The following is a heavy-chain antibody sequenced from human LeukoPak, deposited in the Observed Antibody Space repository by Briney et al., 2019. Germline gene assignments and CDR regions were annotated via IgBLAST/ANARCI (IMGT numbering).Heavy chain of an antibody. Sequence: PSETLSLTCAVSGYSISSGYYWGWIRQPPGKGLEWIGSIYHSGSTYYNPSLKSRFTVSVDTSKNQFSLKLSSVTAADTAVYYCARSITGDYWGQGTLVTVSS. CDR1: GYSISSGYY. V-gene: IGHV4-38-2*01. D-gene: IGHD1-14*01. CDR2: IYHSGST. CDR3: ARSITGDY. J-gene: IGHJ4*02.